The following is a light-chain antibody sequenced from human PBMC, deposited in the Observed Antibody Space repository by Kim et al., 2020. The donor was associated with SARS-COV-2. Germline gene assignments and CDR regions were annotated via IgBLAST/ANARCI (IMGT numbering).Light chain of an antibody. J-gene: IGLJ3*02. Sequence: QSVLTQPPSASGSPGQSVTISCTGTSSDVGFYNYVSWYQQHPGKAPKLMIYDVTMRPSGVPDRFSGSKSGNTASLTVSGLQAEDEADYYCSSYAGTNNLLFGGGTQLTVL. V-gene: IGLV2-8*01. CDR2: DVT. CDR1: SSDVGFYNY. CDR3: SSYAGTNNLL.